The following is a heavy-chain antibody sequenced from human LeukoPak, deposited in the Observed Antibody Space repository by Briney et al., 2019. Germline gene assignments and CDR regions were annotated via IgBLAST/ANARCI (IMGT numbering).Heavy chain of an antibody. CDR2: IYYSGST. J-gene: IGHJ4*02. Sequence: PSETLSLTCTISGGSISSSSYYWGWIRQPPGKGLEWIGSIYYSGSTYYNPSLKSRVTVSVDTSKNQFSLKLSSVTAADTAVYYCARPYGAAGLDWGQGTLVTVSS. CDR3: ARPYGAAGLD. CDR1: GGSISSSSYY. D-gene: IGHD4-17*01. V-gene: IGHV4-39*01.